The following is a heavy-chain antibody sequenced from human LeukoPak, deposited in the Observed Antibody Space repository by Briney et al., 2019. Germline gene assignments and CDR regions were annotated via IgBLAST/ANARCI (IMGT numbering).Heavy chain of an antibody. J-gene: IGHJ4*02. CDR2: ISYDGSNK. V-gene: IGHV3-30*01. CDR3: ARDLYGSSPDY. CDR1: GFTFSSYA. D-gene: IGHD6-6*01. Sequence: GGSLRLSCAASGFTFSSYAMHWVRQAPGKGLEWVAVISYDGSNKYYADSVKGRFTISRDNSKNTLYLQMNSLRAEDTAVYYCARDLYGSSPDYWAQGTLVTVSS.